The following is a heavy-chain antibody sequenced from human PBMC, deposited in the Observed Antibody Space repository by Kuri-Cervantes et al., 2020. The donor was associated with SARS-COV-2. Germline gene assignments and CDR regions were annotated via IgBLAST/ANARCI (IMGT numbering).Heavy chain of an antibody. D-gene: IGHD1-26*01. CDR1: GYTFTGYY. Sequence: ASVKVSCKASGYTFTGYYMHWVRQAPGQGPEWMGWISPNSGGTNYAQKFQGRVTMTRDTSISTAYMELSRLRSDDTAVYYCARVRYIVGATETYYFDYWGQGTLVTVSS. CDR2: ISPNSGGT. CDR3: ARVRYIVGATETYYFDY. J-gene: IGHJ4*02. V-gene: IGHV1-2*02.